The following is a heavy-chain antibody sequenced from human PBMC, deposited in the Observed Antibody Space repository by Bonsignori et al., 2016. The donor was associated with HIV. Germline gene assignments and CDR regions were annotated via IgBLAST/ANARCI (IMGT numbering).Heavy chain of an antibody. CDR2: ISYDGSDK. V-gene: IGHV3-30*18. J-gene: IGHJ4*02. Sequence: VRQAPGKGLEWVALISYDGSDKYYADSVKGRFTISRDNSKNTLYLQMNGLRAEDTAVFYCAKEVLEQRAFDYWGQGTLVTVSS. CDR3: AKEVLEQRAFDY. D-gene: IGHD6-25*01.